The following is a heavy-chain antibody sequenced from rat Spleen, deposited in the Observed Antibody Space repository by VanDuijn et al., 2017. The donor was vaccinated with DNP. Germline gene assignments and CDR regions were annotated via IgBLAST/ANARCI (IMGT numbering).Heavy chain of an antibody. Sequence: EVQLVESGGGLVQPGRSLKLSCAASGFTFSDYYMAWVRQAPTKGLEWVAYISYDGGSTDYGDSVKGRFTISRDNAKSTLYLQMNSLRSEDMATYYCATSPGPNWFAYWGQGTLVSVSS. J-gene: IGHJ3*01. V-gene: IGHV5-22*01. CDR2: ISYDGGST. CDR3: ATSPGPNWFAY. CDR1: GFTFSDYY. D-gene: IGHD1-4*01.